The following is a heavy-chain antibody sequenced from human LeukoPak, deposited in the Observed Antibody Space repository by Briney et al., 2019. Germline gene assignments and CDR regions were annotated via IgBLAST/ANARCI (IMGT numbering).Heavy chain of an antibody. CDR3: ARVGHRDEDHFDY. CDR1: GYTFTSYY. J-gene: IGHJ4*02. D-gene: IGHD5-24*01. CDR2: INPSGGST. Sequence: GASVKVSCKASGYTFTSYYMHWVRQAPGQGLEWMGIINPSGGSTSYAQKFQGGVTMTRDTSTSTVYMEPSSLRSEDTAVYYCARVGHRDEDHFDYWGQGTLVTVSS. V-gene: IGHV1-46*01.